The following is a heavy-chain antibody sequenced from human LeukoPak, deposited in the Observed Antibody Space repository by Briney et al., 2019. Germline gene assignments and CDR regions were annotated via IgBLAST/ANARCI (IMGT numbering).Heavy chain of an antibody. J-gene: IGHJ3*02. CDR3: ARVLGSSWYKNAFDI. D-gene: IGHD6-13*01. V-gene: IGHV4-39*07. CDR2: IYYSGST. Sequence: SETLSLTCTVFGGSISSSSYYWGWIRQPPGKGLEWIGSIYYSGSTYYNPSLKSRVTISVDTSKNQFSLKLSSVTAADTAVYHCARVLGSSWYKNAFDIWGQGTMVTVSS. CDR1: GGSISSSSYY.